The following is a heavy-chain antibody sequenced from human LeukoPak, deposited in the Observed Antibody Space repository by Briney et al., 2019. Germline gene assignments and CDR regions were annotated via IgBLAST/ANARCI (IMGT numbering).Heavy chain of an antibody. CDR3: AKAGGSWPYYYYYGMDV. CDR1: GFTFSSYA. J-gene: IGHJ6*02. V-gene: IGHV3-23*01. D-gene: IGHD6-13*01. CDR2: ISGSGGST. Sequence: GGSLRLSCAASGFTFSSYAMSWVRQAPGKGLEWVSAISGSGGSTYYADSVKGRFTISRDNSKNTLYLQMNSLRAEDTAVYYCAKAGGSWPYYYYYGMDVWGQGTTVTVSS.